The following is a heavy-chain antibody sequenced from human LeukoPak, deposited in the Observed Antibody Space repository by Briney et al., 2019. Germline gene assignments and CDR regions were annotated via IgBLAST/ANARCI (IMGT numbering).Heavy chain of an antibody. V-gene: IGHV3-43*02. CDR3: ATWAFYHDLDV. D-gene: IGHD3-16*01. Sequence: GSLRLSCTASGFNIEKYAMHWVRQRPGKGLEWVGVISAEGRTDHADSVRGRFTISRDNSKESLFLQMTSLRDEDTALYYCATWAFYHDLDVWGQGTTVTVSS. CDR2: ISAEGRT. J-gene: IGHJ6*02. CDR1: GFNIEKYA.